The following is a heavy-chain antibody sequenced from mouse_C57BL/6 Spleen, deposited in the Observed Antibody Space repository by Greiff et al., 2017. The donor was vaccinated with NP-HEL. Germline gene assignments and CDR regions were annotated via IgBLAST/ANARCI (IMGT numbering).Heavy chain of an antibody. CDR3: ARRRAYGYGGGYAY. V-gene: IGHV14-2*01. CDR2: IDPEDGVT. J-gene: IGHJ3*01. D-gene: IGHD2-2*01. Sequence: VQLQQSGAELVKPGASVKLSCTASGFNIKDYYMHWVKQRPEQGLEWIGRIDPEDGVTKYAPKFQGKATLTADTSSNTAYLQLSSLTSEDTAVYYCARRRAYGYGGGYAYWGQGTLVTVSA. CDR1: GFNIKDYY.